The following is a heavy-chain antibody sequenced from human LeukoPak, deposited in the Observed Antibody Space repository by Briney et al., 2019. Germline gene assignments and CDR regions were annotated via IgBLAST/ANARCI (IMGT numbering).Heavy chain of an antibody. CDR2: XXGSGGST. Sequence: WGSLRLSRAASGFTFSNYAMSWVRQAPGKGXXXXXXXXGSGGSTYYAXXXXXXXXISRDHSKNTLHLQMNSLRAEDTAVYYCAKTRLLDSSSWSHGDYWGQGTLVTVSS. D-gene: IGHD6-13*01. V-gene: IGHV3-23*01. CDR3: AKTRLLDSSSWSHGDY. J-gene: IGHJ4*02. CDR1: GFTFSNYA.